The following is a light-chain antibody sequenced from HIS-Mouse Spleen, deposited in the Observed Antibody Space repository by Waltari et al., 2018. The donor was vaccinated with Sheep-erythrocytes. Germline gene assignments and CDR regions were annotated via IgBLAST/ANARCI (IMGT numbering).Light chain of an antibody. CDR1: SRDVGGYNL. Sequence: QSALTQPASVSGSPGPSITLSCTGTSRDVGGYNLVPWYQPHPGKAPKLMIYEVSHRPSGVSNRFSGSKSGNTASLTISGLQAEDEADYYCSSYTSSSTWVFGGGTKLTVL. V-gene: IGLV2-14*01. CDR2: EVS. J-gene: IGLJ3*02. CDR3: SSYTSSSTWV.